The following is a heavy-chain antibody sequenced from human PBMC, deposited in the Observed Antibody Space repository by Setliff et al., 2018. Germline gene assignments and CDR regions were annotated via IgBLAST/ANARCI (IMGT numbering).Heavy chain of an antibody. CDR2: INRRGSA. Sequence: LSLTCTVSGGSVNSGYDNWNWLRQPAGKGLEWIGHINRRGSANFTPSLKSRVTISLDTSKNQFSLNLTSVTAADTAVYYCARASSGWYSAYYYYMDVWGKGTTVTVSS. CDR1: GGSVNSGYDN. D-gene: IGHD6-19*01. J-gene: IGHJ6*03. V-gene: IGHV4-61*09. CDR3: ARASSGWYSAYYYYMDV.